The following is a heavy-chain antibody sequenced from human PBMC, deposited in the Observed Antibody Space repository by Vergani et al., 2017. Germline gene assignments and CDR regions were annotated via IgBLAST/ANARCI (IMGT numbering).Heavy chain of an antibody. CDR2: VRGSGTDP. J-gene: IGHJ4*02. Sequence: EMQLLESGGGLVQPGGSLRLSCVTSEVSVSKYAMSWVRQTPGKGLEWVSSVRGSGTDPHYTDSVKGRFTISRANSKHTLFLQMHSLRPEDTAIYFCASDVWFSNSRISWGLGTLVTVSS. V-gene: IGHV3-23*01. CDR1: EVSVSKYA. CDR3: ASDVWFSNSRIS. D-gene: IGHD6-13*01.